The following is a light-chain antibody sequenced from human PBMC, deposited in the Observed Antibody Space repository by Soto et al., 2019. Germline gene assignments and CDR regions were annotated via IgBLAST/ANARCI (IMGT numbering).Light chain of an antibody. CDR3: GTWDSSLSTGPYV. V-gene: IGLV1-51*01. Sequence: QSVLTQPPSVSAAPGQKVTISCSGSDSNVGNNFVSWYQQLPGTAPKLLIYDNDERPSGIPDRFSGSKSGTSATLGITGLQTGDEADYYCGTWDSSLSTGPYVFGTVTKLTVL. CDR1: DSNVGNNF. CDR2: DND. J-gene: IGLJ1*01.